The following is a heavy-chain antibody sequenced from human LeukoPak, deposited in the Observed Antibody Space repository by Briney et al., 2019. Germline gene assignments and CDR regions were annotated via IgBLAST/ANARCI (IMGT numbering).Heavy chain of an antibody. D-gene: IGHD3-22*01. CDR2: ISAYNGNT. Sequence: ASVKVSCKASGYTFTSFGISWVRQAPGQGLERMGWISAYNGNTNYAQKLQGRVTMTTDTSTSTAYMELRSLRSDDTAVYYCARDSSGANYYYYYYIDVWGIGTTVTVSS. V-gene: IGHV1-18*01. CDR3: ARDSSGANYYYYYYIDV. J-gene: IGHJ6*03. CDR1: GYTFTSFG.